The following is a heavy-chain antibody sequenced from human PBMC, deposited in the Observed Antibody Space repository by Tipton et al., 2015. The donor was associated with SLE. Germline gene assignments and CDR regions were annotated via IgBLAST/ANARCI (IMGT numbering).Heavy chain of an antibody. CDR2: IYHSGST. CDR1: GGSISSSSYY. J-gene: IGHJ6*02. V-gene: IGHV4-39*07. Sequence: PGLVKPSETLSLTCTVSGGSISSSSYYWGWIRQPPGKGLEWIGSIYHSGSTYYNPSLKSRVTISVDTSKNQFSLKLSSVTAADTAVYYCARASDEWWSYGMDVWGQGTTVTVSS. D-gene: IGHD2-15*01. CDR3: ARASDEWWSYGMDV.